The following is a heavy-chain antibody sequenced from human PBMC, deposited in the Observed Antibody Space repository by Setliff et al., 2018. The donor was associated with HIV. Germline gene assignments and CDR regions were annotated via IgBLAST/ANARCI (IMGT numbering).Heavy chain of an antibody. Sequence: TLSLPCAVYGGSFNGYYWSWIRQPPGKGLEWIGEINHSGSTNYNPSLESRVTMSVDKSKNQFSLRLSSVTAADTAVYYCARARRAGSGPKYFQHWGQGTLVTVSS. V-gene: IGHV4-34*01. CDR1: GGSFNGYY. J-gene: IGHJ1*01. D-gene: IGHD2-15*01. CDR2: INHSGST. CDR3: ARARRAGSGPKYFQH.